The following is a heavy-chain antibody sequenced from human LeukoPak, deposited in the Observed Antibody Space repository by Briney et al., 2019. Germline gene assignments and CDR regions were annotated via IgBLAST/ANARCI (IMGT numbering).Heavy chain of an antibody. Sequence: VGSLRLSCAASGFTFSHYGMSWVRQAAGKGLRWVSSISSSSSYIYYADSVKGRFTISRDNAKNSLYLQMNSLRAEDTAVYYCARWGGTAYYFDAVGFDYWGQGTLVTVSS. J-gene: IGHJ4*02. CDR3: ARWGGTAYYFDAVGFDY. CDR2: ISSSSSYI. V-gene: IGHV3-21*01. CDR1: GFTFSHYG. D-gene: IGHD3-16*01.